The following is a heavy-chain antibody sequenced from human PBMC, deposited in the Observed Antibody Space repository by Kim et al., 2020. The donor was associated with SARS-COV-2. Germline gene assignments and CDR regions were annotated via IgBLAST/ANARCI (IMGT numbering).Heavy chain of an antibody. CDR3: ARGGLLLWFGELQYYYYGMDV. Sequence: ASVKVSCKASGYTFTSYDINWVRQATGQGLEWMGWINPNSGNTGYAQKFQGRVTMTRNTSISTAYMELSSLRSEDTAVYYCARGGLLLWFGELQYYYYGMDVWGQGTTVTVSS. J-gene: IGHJ6*02. CDR2: INPNSGNT. V-gene: IGHV1-8*01. D-gene: IGHD3-10*01. CDR1: GYTFTSYD.